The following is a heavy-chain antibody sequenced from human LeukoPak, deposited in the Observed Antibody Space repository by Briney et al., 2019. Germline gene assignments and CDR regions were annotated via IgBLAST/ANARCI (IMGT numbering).Heavy chain of an antibody. J-gene: IGHJ6*04. D-gene: IGHD2-8*01. CDR3: ARHVYGEGMVV. CDR1: GGSFSGYH. V-gene: IGHV4-59*08. CDR2: IHSTEGT. Sequence: SETLSLTCAVYGGSFSGYHWSWIRQPPGKGLECIGYIHSTEGTAHNASLKSRLTISLDTSKNQLSLTLSSVTAADTAIYYCARHVYGEGMVVWGKGTTVTVSS.